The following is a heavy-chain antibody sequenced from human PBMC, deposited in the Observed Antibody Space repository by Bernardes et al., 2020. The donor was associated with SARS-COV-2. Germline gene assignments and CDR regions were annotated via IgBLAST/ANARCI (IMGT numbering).Heavy chain of an antibody. CDR2: IYSSGNT. CDR1: GGSVSSGTFY. V-gene: IGHV4-39*01. Sequence: SETLSLTCTVSGGSVSSGTFYWSWIRQPPGKGLEWIGNIYSSGNTYYNPSLKSRVTISVSTSKNQFSLKLRSVTAADTAVYYCARPNMTFGVVGGFDPRGQGTLVTVSS. D-gene: IGHD3-3*01. CDR3: ARPNMTFGVVGGFDP. J-gene: IGHJ5*02.